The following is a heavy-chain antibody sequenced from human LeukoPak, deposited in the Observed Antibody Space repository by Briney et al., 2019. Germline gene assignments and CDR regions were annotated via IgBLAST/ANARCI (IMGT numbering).Heavy chain of an antibody. J-gene: IGHJ3*02. CDR2: IYYSGSI. V-gene: IGHV4-30-4*08. CDR1: GGSISSGDYY. CDR3: ARSVNIAAAGEAHAFDI. Sequence: PSQTLSLTCTVSGGSISSGDYYWSWIRQPPGKGLEWIGYIYYSGSIYYNPSLKSRVTISVDTSKNQFSLKLSSVTAADTAVYYCARSVNIAAAGEAHAFDIWGQGTMVTVSS. D-gene: IGHD6-13*01.